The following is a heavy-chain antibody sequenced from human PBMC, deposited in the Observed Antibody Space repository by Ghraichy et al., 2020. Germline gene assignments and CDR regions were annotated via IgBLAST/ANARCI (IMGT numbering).Heavy chain of an antibody. Sequence: GGSLRLSCAASGFTFSSYSMNWVRQAPGKGLEWVSSISSSSSYIYYADSVKGRFTISRDNAKNSLYLQMNSLRAEDTAVYYCARESEEGWNDDLLNWGQGTLVTVSS. CDR3: ARESEEGWNDDLLN. CDR1: GFTFSSYS. J-gene: IGHJ4*02. D-gene: IGHD1-1*01. CDR2: ISSSSSYI. V-gene: IGHV3-21*01.